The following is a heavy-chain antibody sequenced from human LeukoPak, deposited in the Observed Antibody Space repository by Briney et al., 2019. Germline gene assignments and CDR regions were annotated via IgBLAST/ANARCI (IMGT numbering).Heavy chain of an antibody. CDR1: GGTFSSYA. CDR2: IIPILGIA. CDR3: ARSPYPPYYYGSGSYYNPYGMDV. J-gene: IGHJ6*02. V-gene: IGHV1-69*04. Sequence: SVKVSCKASGGTFSSYAISWVRQAPGQGLEWMGRIIPILGIANYAQKFQGRVTITADKSTSTAYMELSSLRSEDTVVYYCARSPYPPYYYGSGSYYNPYGMDVWGQGTTVTVSS. D-gene: IGHD3-10*01.